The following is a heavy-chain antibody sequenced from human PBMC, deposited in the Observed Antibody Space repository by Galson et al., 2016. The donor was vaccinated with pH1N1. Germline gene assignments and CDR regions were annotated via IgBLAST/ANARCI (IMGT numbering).Heavy chain of an antibody. V-gene: IGHV3-48*03. J-gene: IGHJ3*02. D-gene: IGHD3-3*01. CDR3: VRDDYESWSGYDAFDI. CDR1: TFTFSRHG. Sequence: SLRLSCAASTFTFSRHGMNWVRQAPGKGLEWISYISSTGTRMFHADSVKGRFTISRDNAKNSLHLQMNSLRAEDTAVYYCVRDDYESWSGYDAFDIWGQGTMVTVSS. CDR2: ISSTGTRM.